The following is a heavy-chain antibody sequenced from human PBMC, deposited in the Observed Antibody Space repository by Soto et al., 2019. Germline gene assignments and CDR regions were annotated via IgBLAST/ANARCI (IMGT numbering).Heavy chain of an antibody. V-gene: IGHV4-4*07. J-gene: IGHJ4*02. CDR1: GTSVSNYY. D-gene: IGHD5-18*01. Sequence: PXETLSLTCSVSGTSVSNYYWSWIRQPAGKGLEHIGRIYTSGSTSYNPSLKSRVTMSMDTSQTQIYLNLTSVTAADTAVYYCARGGIQLSYAFDYWGQGILVTVSS. CDR2: IYTSGST. CDR3: ARGGIQLSYAFDY.